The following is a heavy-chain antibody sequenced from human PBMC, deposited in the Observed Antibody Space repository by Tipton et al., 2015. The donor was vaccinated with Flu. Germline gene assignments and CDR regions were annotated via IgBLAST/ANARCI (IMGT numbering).Heavy chain of an antibody. D-gene: IGHD3-3*01. CDR1: GGSISSYY. CDR3: ARPSSIAAFDFWRGSSYYFDN. Sequence: TLSLTCTVSGGSISSYYWSWIRQPPGKGLEWIGYIYYSGSTNYNPSPKSRVTISADTSKNQFPLKLSSVTAADTAMYYCARPSSIAAFDFWRGSSYYFDNWGQGTLVTASP. J-gene: IGHJ4*02. CDR2: IYYSGST. V-gene: IGHV4-59*01.